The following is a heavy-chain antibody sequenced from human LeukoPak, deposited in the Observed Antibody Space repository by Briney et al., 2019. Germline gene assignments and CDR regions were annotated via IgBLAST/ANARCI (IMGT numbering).Heavy chain of an antibody. CDR3: ARHGFYDGSL. Sequence: SETLSLTCTVSGGSISSGAYYWGWIRQPPGKGLEWNGSITYGGTTYYNPSLQSRVTTSVDTSKNQFSLKLNSVTAADTAVYYCARHGFYDGSLWGQGTLVTVSS. J-gene: IGHJ4*02. D-gene: IGHD3-22*01. CDR1: GGSISSGAYY. CDR2: ITYGGTT. V-gene: IGHV4-39*01.